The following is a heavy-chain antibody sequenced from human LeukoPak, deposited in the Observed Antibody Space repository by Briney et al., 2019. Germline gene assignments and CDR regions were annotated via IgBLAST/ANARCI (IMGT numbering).Heavy chain of an antibody. CDR1: GFTLDSYD. Sequence: GGSLRLSCAASGFTLDSYDMTWVRQAPGKGLEWVSSVSGGGEATYYADSVKGRFTISRDNSNDTLYLQMSSLRADDTAVYYCAKEWLGGYFDIWGQGTMVTVSS. J-gene: IGHJ3*02. CDR3: AKEWLGGYFDI. V-gene: IGHV3-23*01. D-gene: IGHD6-19*01. CDR2: VSGGGEAT.